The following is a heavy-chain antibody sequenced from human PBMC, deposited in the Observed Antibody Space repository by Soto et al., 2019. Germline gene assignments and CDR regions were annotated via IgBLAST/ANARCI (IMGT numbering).Heavy chain of an antibody. Sequence: GGSLRLSCAASGFTLSSYGMHWVRQAPGKGLEWVAVISYDGSNKYYADSVKGRFTISRDNSKNTLYLQMNSLRAEDTAVYYCAKSRVVAVAGPSDYWGQGTLVTVSS. CDR3: AKSRVVAVAGPSDY. V-gene: IGHV3-30*18. CDR1: GFTLSSYG. CDR2: ISYDGSNK. J-gene: IGHJ4*02. D-gene: IGHD6-19*01.